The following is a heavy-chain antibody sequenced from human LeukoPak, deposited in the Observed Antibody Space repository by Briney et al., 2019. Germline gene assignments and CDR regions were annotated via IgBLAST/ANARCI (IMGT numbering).Heavy chain of an antibody. J-gene: IGHJ4*02. D-gene: IGHD4-17*01. CDR1: GYTFTSYG. Sequence: ASVKVSCKASGYTFTSYGISWVRQAPGQGLEWMGWISAYNGNTNYAQKLQGRVTMTRNTSISTAYMELSSLRSEDTAVYYCLTVTTTDYWGQGTLVTVSP. CDR2: ISAYNGNT. CDR3: LTVTTTDY. V-gene: IGHV1-18*01.